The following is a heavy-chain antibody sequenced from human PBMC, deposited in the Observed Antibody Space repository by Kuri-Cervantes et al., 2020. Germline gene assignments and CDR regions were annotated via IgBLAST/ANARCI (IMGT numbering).Heavy chain of an antibody. D-gene: IGHD3-3*01. J-gene: IGHJ5*02. CDR3: ARGEFFGVVGWFDP. CDR2: IYHSGST. Sequence: SQTLSLTCAVSGGSISSGGYHWSWIRQPPGKGLEWIGYIYHSGSTYYNPSLKSRVTISVDRSKNQFSLKLSSVTAADTAVYYCARGEFFGVVGWFDPWGQGTLVTVSS. V-gene: IGHV4-30-2*01. CDR1: GGSISSGGYH.